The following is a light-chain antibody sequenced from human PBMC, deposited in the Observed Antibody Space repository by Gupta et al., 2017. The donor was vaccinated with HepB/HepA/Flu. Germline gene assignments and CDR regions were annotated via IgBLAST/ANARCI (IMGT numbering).Light chain of an antibody. CDR1: QDISTY. Sequence: DIQLTQSPSFLSASVGDRVTITCRASQDISTYLAWYQQKPGKAPKLLMYAASTVESGVPSRFSGSGSGTDFTLTISSLEPEDSATYFCQQLNSYLFTFGPGTKVDIK. J-gene: IGKJ3*01. V-gene: IGKV1-9*01. CDR3: QQLNSYLFT. CDR2: AAS.